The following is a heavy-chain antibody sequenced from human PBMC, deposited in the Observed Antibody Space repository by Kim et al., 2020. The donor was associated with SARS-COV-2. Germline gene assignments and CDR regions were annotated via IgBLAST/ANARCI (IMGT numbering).Heavy chain of an antibody. V-gene: IGHV3-48*04. CDR3: AREDGILVSSGGDY. CDR2: ISGTSTNI. J-gene: IGHJ4*02. D-gene: IGHD3-16*01. Sequence: GGSLRLSCAASGFPFSSYSMHWVRQAPGKGLEWVSYISGTSTNIYYADSVKGRFSVSRDNAKNSLYLQMNSLRAEDTAVYYCAREDGILVSSGGDYWGQG. CDR1: GFPFSSYS.